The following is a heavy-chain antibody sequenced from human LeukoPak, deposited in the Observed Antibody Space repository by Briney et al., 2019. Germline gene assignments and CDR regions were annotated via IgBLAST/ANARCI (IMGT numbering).Heavy chain of an antibody. Sequence: SVKVSCKASGGTFSSYAISWVRQAPGQGLEWMGRITPIFGTANYAQKFQGRVTITTDESTSTAYMELSSLRSEDTAVYYCARDSYYDSSGYYPYYFDYWGQGTLVTVSS. D-gene: IGHD3-22*01. CDR3: ARDSYYDSSGYYPYYFDY. J-gene: IGHJ4*02. CDR1: GGTFSSYA. V-gene: IGHV1-69*05. CDR2: ITPIFGTA.